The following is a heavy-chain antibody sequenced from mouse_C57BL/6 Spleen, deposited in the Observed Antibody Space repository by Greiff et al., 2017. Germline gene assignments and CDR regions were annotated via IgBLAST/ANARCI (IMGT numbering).Heavy chain of an antibody. J-gene: IGHJ2*01. V-gene: IGHV1-18*01. CDR2: INPNNGGT. Sequence: VQLQQSGPELVKPGASVKIPCKASGYTFTDYNMDWVKQSHGKSLEWIGDINPNNGGTFYNQKFKGKATLTVDKSSSTAYMELRSLTSEDTAVYCCARRTGTRRFGYWGQSTTLTVFS. CDR3: ARRTGTRRFGY. CDR1: GYTFTDYN. D-gene: IGHD4-1*01.